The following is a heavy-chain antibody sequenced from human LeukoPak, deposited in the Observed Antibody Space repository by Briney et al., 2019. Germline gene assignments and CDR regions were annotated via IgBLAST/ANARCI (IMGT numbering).Heavy chain of an antibody. CDR1: GYSISSDYY. D-gene: IGHD6-13*01. CDR3: ARGRSRYTRNSSSWAFDY. V-gene: IGHV4-38-2*02. J-gene: IGHJ4*02. Sequence: KPSETLSLTCTVSGYSISSDYYWGWIRQPPGKGLEWIGSIHHSGRTYYNPSLKSRVTISVDTSKNQFSLKLSSVTAADTAVYYCARGRSRYTRNSSSWAFDYWGQGTLVTVSS. CDR2: IHHSGRT.